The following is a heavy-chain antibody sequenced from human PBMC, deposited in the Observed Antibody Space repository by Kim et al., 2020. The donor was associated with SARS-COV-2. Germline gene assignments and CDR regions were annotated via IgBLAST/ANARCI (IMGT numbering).Heavy chain of an antibody. CDR1: GFTFSGSA. Sequence: GGSLRLSCAASGFTFSGSAMHWVRQASGKGLEWVGRIRSKANSYATAYAASVKGRFTISRDDSKNTAYLQMNSLKTEDTAVYYCTRLGGSRGYSYGWATVVTPSSLYYYYGMDVWGQGTTVTVSS. V-gene: IGHV3-73*01. CDR2: IRSKANSYAT. D-gene: IGHD5-18*01. J-gene: IGHJ6*02. CDR3: TRLGGSRGYSYGWATVVTPSSLYYYYGMDV.